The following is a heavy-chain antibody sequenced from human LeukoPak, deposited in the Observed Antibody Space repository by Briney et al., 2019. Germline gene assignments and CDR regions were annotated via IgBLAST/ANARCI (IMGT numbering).Heavy chain of an antibody. Sequence: GGSLRLSCVASGFTFSSSWMSWVRQAPGKGLEWVANIKQDGSEKYYVDSVKARFTISRDNAKNSLYLQMNSLRAEDTAVYFCARVVPPLYYFDYWGQGTLVTVSS. V-gene: IGHV3-7*01. J-gene: IGHJ4*02. CDR2: IKQDGSEK. CDR1: GFTFSSSW. CDR3: ARVVPPLYYFDY. D-gene: IGHD3-10*01.